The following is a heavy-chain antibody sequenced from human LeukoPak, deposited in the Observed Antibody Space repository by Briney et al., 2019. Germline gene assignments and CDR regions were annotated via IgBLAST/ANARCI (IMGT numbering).Heavy chain of an antibody. CDR2: IYGSGST. J-gene: IGHJ6*03. Sequence: SEALSLTCTVAGGSISRYYWSWIRQPAGKGLEWIGRIYGSGSTDYNPSLKSRVTMSVDTSKNQFSLNLTSVTAADTAIYYCAREGWTSYYYYMDVWGKGTTVTVSS. CDR3: AREGWTSYYYYMDV. D-gene: IGHD2-15*01. V-gene: IGHV4-4*07. CDR1: GGSISRYY.